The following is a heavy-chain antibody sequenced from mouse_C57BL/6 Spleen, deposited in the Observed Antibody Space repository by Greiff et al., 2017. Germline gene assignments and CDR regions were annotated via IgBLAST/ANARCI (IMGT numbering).Heavy chain of an antibody. CDR2: INPNNGGT. V-gene: IGHV1-53*01. J-gene: IGHJ2*01. CDR1: GYTFTSYW. Sequence: QVKLQQPGTELVKPGASVKLSCKASGYTFTSYWLHWVKQRPGQGLEWIGNINPNNGGTTYNEKFKSKATLSVDKSSSTAYMQLSRLTSEDSAVYYCARRNYGIYYFDDWGQGTTLTVSS. CDR3: ARRNYGIYYFDD. D-gene: IGHD1-1*01.